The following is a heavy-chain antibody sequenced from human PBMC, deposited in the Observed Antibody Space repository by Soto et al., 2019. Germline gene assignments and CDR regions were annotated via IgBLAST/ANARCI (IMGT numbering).Heavy chain of an antibody. Sequence: SETLSLTCTVSGGSIRSSGFSRGWVRQPTGKGLEWIGCAYYSGNTYYNPSLKSRVTISVDTSGNQFSLRLNSVTAADTAVYYCTKVSSGWFDPWGQGTLVTVSS. CDR1: GGSIRSSGFS. J-gene: IGHJ5*02. D-gene: IGHD2-8*01. V-gene: IGHV4-39*01. CDR3: TKVSSGWFDP. CDR2: AYYSGNT.